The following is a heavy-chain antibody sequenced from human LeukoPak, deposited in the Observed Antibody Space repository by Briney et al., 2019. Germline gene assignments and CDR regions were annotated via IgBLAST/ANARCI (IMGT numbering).Heavy chain of an antibody. Sequence: PSETLSLNCTVSGGSISSGDYYWSWLRQPPGKGLEWIGYIYYSGSTYYNPSLKSRVTISVDTSKNQFSLRLSSVTAADTAVYYCARAPLGNDFDYWGQGALVTVSP. D-gene: IGHD7-27*01. CDR1: GGSISSGDYY. J-gene: IGHJ4*02. CDR3: ARAPLGNDFDY. CDR2: IYYSGST. V-gene: IGHV4-30-4*01.